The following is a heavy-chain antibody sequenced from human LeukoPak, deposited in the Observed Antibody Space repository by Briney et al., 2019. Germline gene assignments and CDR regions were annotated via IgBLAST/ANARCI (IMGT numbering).Heavy chain of an antibody. Sequence: ASVKVSCKASGYTFTSYGISWVRQAPGQGLEWMGWISAYNGNTNYAQKLQGRVTMTTDTSTNTAYMELRSLRSDDTAVYYCARSDMIRYAFDIWGQGTMVTVSS. CDR3: ARSDMIRYAFDI. D-gene: IGHD3-16*01. CDR2: ISAYNGNT. CDR1: GYTFTSYG. V-gene: IGHV1-18*01. J-gene: IGHJ3*02.